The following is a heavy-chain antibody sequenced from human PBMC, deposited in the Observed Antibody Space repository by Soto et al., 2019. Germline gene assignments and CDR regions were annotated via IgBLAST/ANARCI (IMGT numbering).Heavy chain of an antibody. CDR3: ARAVSSSWYLFNY. CDR2: IYSGGST. CDR1: GFTVSSNY. J-gene: IGHJ4*02. Sequence: EVQLVESGGGLVQPGGSLRLSCAASGFTVSSNYMSWVRQAPGKGPEWVSVIYSGGSTYYADSVKGRFTISRHNSKNTLYLQMNSLRAEDTAVYYCARAVSSSWYLFNYWGQGTLVTVSS. V-gene: IGHV3-53*04. D-gene: IGHD6-13*01.